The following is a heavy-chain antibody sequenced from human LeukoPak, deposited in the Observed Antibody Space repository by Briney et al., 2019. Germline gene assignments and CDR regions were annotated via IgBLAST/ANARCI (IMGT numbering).Heavy chain of an antibody. CDR3: ARGRWFGELLTLDFDY. J-gene: IGHJ4*02. D-gene: IGHD3-10*01. CDR2: IYHSGST. CDR1: GGSISSGGYS. V-gene: IGHV4-30-2*01. Sequence: SETLSLTCAVSGGSISSGGYSWSWIRQPPGKGLEWIGYIYHSGSTYYNPSLKSRVTISVDRSKNQFSLKLSSVTAADTAVYYCARGRWFGELLTLDFDYWGQGTLVTVSS.